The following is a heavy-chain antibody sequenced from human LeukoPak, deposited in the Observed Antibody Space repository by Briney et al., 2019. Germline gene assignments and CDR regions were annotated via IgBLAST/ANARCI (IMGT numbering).Heavy chain of an antibody. CDR2: ISSNGGST. CDR1: GFTFSSYA. Sequence: GGSLRLSCAASGFTFSSYAMHWVRQAPGKGLEYVSAISSNGGSTYYANSVKGRFTISRDNSKNTLYLQMGSLRAEDMAVYYCARDRGLGIFDYWGQGTLVTVSS. V-gene: IGHV3-64*01. D-gene: IGHD7-27*01. CDR3: ARDRGLGIFDY. J-gene: IGHJ4*02.